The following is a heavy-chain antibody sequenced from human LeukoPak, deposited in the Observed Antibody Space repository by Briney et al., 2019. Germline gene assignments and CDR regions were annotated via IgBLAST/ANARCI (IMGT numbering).Heavy chain of an antibody. D-gene: IGHD6-13*01. Sequence: GGSLRLSCAASGFTFSSYWMSWVRQAPGKGLEWVANIKQDGSEKYYADSVKGRFTISRDNAKNSLYLQMNSLRAEDTAVYYCARPGRRSSSWYYFDYWGQGTLVTVSS. J-gene: IGHJ4*02. CDR2: IKQDGSEK. CDR1: GFTFSSYW. CDR3: ARPGRRSSSWYYFDY. V-gene: IGHV3-7*01.